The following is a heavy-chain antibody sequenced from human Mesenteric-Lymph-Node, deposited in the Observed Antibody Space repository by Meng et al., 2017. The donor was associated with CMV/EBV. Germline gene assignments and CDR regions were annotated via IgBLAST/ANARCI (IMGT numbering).Heavy chain of an antibody. V-gene: IGHV3-21*01. J-gene: IGHJ6*02. CDR2: ISSSSGYI. CDR3: ARDKVEYQLLYQYYYGMDV. D-gene: IGHD2-2*02. CDR1: GFTFSSYS. Sequence: GESLKISCAASGFTFSSYSMNWVRQAPGKGLEWVSSISSSSGYIYYADSVKGRFTISRDNAKNSLYLQMNSLRAEDTAVYYCARDKVEYQLLYQYYYGMDVWGQGTTVTVSS.